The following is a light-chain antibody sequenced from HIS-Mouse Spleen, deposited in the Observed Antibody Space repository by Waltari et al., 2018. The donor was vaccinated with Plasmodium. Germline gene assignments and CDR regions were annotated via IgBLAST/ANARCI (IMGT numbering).Light chain of an antibody. Sequence: DIQMPQSPSTLSASVGDRVTITFRASQSISRRLAWYQQKPGKAPKLLIYKASSLESGVPSRFSGSGSGTEFTLTISSLQPDDFATYYCQQYNSYSWTFGQGTKVEIK. CDR3: QQYNSYSWT. CDR1: QSISRR. CDR2: KAS. V-gene: IGKV1-5*03. J-gene: IGKJ1*01.